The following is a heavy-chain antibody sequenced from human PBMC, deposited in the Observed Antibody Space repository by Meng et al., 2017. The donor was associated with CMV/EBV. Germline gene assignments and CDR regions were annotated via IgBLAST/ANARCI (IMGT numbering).Heavy chain of an antibody. D-gene: IGHD3-3*01. J-gene: IGHJ5*02. CDR2: ISAYNGNT. CDR3: AREGSGDYYDFWSGQGFDP. CDR1: GYTFTSYG. Sequence: ASVKVSCKASGYTFTSYGISWVRQAPGQGLEWMGWISAYNGNTNYAQKLQGRVTMTTDTSTSTAYMELRSLRSDDTAVYYCAREGSGDYYDFWSGQGFDPWGQGTLVTVSS. V-gene: IGHV1-18*01.